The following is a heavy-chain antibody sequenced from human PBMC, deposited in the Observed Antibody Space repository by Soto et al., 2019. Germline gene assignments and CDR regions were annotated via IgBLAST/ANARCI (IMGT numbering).Heavy chain of an antibody. CDR1: GFIFSGYA. V-gene: IGHV3-33*01. CDR3: ARDGGVVRNWFDP. J-gene: IGHJ5*02. CDR2: IWFDGSNK. Sequence: QVQLVESGGGVVQPGRSLRLSCAASGFIFSGYAMHWVRQAPGKRLEWVAVIWFDGSNKYYADSVKGRFTVSRDNSKNTLFLQMNSLRAEDTAVYYCARDGGVVRNWFDPWGQGTLVTVSS. D-gene: IGHD3-3*01.